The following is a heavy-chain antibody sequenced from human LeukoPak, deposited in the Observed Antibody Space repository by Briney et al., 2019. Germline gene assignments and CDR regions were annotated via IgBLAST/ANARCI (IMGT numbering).Heavy chain of an antibody. CDR1: GFIFTNYF. V-gene: IGHV3-7*01. CDR2: IKHDGSEK. CDR3: ATDRGWRTSGYYLYYFEY. Sequence: GGSLRLSCAASGFIFTNYFMSWVRQAPGKGLEWVASIKHDGSEKYYVDSVRGRFTISRDNTKDSLYLQMSSLRAEDTAVYYCATDRGWRTSGYYLYYFEYWGQGTLVTFSS. J-gene: IGHJ4*02. D-gene: IGHD3-3*01.